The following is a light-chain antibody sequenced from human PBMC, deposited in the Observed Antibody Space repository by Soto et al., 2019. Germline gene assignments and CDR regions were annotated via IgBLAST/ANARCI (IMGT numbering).Light chain of an antibody. CDR1: SSDVGTYNY. V-gene: IGLV2-14*01. J-gene: IGLJ3*02. CDR3: SSYTSGSILV. Sequence: QSALTQPASVSGSPGQSFTISCTGTSSDVGTYNYVSWHQQHPGKAPTLIIYAVTNRPSGVSNRFSGSKSGNTASLSISGLQAEDEADYYCSSYTSGSILVFGGGTKLTVL. CDR2: AVT.